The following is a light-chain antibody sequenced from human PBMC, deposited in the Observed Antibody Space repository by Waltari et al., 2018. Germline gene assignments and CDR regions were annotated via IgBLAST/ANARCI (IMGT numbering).Light chain of an antibody. J-gene: IGKJ3*01. CDR1: QSVGND. V-gene: IGKV3-15*01. Sequence: EVVMTQSPATLSVSPGERVTLSCRASQSVGNDLAWYQQRPGQAPRLLIYSASTRAIGIPARFSGSGSGTEFTLTISGMESDDFAVYYCQHYHDWPPGAFGPGTKV. CDR3: QHYHDWPPGA. CDR2: SAS.